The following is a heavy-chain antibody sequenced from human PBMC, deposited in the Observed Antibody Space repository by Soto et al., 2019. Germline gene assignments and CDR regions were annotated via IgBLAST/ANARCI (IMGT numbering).Heavy chain of an antibody. CDR3: AHTMAPRIFDS. J-gene: IGHJ4*02. CDR2: IYWDDDT. V-gene: IGHV2-5*02. Sequence: QITLKEAGPTLVKPTQTLTLTCSFSGFSHITSGVGVGWIRQPPGKALEWLALIYWDDDTGYSTSLRNRLTITKDTSRNQVVLTMTNMDPADTATYYCAHTMAPRIFDSWGQGTLVTVSS. CDR1: GFSHITSGVG.